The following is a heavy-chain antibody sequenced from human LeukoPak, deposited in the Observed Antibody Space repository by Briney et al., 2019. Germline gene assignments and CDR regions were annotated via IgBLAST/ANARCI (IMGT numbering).Heavy chain of an antibody. V-gene: IGHV3-33*01. D-gene: IGHD6-19*01. J-gene: IGHJ4*02. Sequence: PGGSLRLSCAASGFTFSSYGMHWVRQAPGKGLEWVAVIWYDGSNKYYADSVKGRFTISRDNSKNTLYLQMNSLRAEDTAVYYCARDRPATLGQRIAVAVSFDYWGQGTLVTVSS. CDR3: ARDRPATLGQRIAVAVSFDY. CDR1: GFTFSSYG. CDR2: IWYDGSNK.